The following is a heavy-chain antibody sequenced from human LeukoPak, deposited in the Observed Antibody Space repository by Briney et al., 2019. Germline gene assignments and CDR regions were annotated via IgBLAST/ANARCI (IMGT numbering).Heavy chain of an antibody. CDR1: GFTFSNYW. CDR2: IKQDGSEK. CDR3: ARACIAARGVYFDY. Sequence: GGSLRLSCAASGFTFSNYWMSWVRQAPGKGLEWVANIKQDGSEKYYVDSVKGRFTISRDNAKNSLYLQMNSLRAEDTAVYYCARACIAARGVYFDYWGQGTLVTVSS. J-gene: IGHJ4*02. D-gene: IGHD6-6*01. V-gene: IGHV3-7*01.